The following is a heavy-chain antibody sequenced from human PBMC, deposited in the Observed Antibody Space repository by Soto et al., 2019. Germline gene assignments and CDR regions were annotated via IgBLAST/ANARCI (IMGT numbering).Heavy chain of an antibody. Sequence: GASVKVSCKASGYTFTGYYMHWVRQAPGQGLEWMGWINPNSGGTNYAQKLQGWVTMTRDTSISTAYMELRRLRSDDTAVYYCARRVVPATNPQFDPWGQATLVTVSS. V-gene: IGHV1-2*04. J-gene: IGHJ5*02. CDR2: INPNSGGT. CDR1: GYTFTGYY. CDR3: ARRVVPATNPQFDP. D-gene: IGHD2-15*01.